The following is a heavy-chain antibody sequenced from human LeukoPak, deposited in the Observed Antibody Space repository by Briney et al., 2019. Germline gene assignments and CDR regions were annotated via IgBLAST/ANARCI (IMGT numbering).Heavy chain of an antibody. CDR2: IYPGDSDT. J-gene: IGHJ3*02. CDR1: GYSFTSYW. D-gene: IGHD3-22*01. CDR3: ARHMSSGYYYEDAFDI. V-gene: IGHV5-51*01. Sequence: GESLKISCKGSGYSFTSYWIGWVRQMPGKGLEWMGTIYPGDSDTRYSPSFQGQVTISADKSISTAYLQWSSLKASDTAMYYCARHMSSGYYYEDAFDIWGQGTMVTVSS.